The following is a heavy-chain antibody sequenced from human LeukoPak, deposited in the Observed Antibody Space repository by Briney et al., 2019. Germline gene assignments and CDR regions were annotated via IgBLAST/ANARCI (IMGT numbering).Heavy chain of an antibody. CDR3: ARDLGGRFDY. Sequence: SQTLSLTCVISGDSVSSNSAAWNWIRQSSSRGLEWLGRTYYRSKWYNDYAVSVRSRIIINPDTSKNQFSLQLNSVSPEDTAVYYCARDLGGRFDYWGQGTLVTVSS. V-gene: IGHV6-1*01. J-gene: IGHJ4*02. CDR2: TYYRSKWYN. CDR1: GDSVSSNSAA. D-gene: IGHD3-10*01.